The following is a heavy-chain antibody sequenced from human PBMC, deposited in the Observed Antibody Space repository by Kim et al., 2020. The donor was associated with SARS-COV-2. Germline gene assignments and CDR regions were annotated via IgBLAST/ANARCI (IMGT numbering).Heavy chain of an antibody. CDR3: ARDLQLWPPLGFDP. CDR1: GGSISSYY. D-gene: IGHD5-18*01. J-gene: IGHJ5*02. V-gene: IGHV4-4*07. Sequence: SETLSLTCTVSGGSISSYYWSWIRQPAGKGLEWIGRIHISGSTNYNPSLKSRVTMSVDTSKNQFSLKLSSVTAADTAVYYCARDLQLWPPLGFDPWGQGTLVTVSS. CDR2: IHISGST.